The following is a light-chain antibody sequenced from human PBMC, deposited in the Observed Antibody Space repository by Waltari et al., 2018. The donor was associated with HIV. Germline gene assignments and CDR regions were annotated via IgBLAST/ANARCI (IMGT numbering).Light chain of an antibody. CDR3: MQSLHLLYT. J-gene: IGKJ2*01. V-gene: IGKV2D-29*02. Sequence: DIMMTQTPPSLSVTPGQPASFSCNSSQSLKHTDGKTYLYWYLQRPGRSPQVLIYEVSKRYAGVPDRFSGSGSGTHFTLKIARVEAEDVGSYYCMQSLHLLYTFGQGTKLEIK. CDR1: QSLKHTDGKTY. CDR2: EVS.